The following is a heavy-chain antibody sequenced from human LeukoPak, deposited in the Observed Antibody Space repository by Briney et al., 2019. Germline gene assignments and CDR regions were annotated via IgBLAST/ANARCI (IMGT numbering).Heavy chain of an antibody. D-gene: IGHD2-21*02. V-gene: IGHV3-53*01. CDR3: ARGPGGDCDGYYGMDV. CDR1: GFTVSSNY. J-gene: IGHJ6*02. CDR2: IYSGGST. Sequence: GGSLRLSCAASGFTVSSNYMSWVRQAPGKGLEWVSVIYSGGSTYYADSVKGRFTISRDNSKNTLYLQMNSLRAEDTAVYYCARGPGGDCDGYYGMDVWGQGTTVTVSS.